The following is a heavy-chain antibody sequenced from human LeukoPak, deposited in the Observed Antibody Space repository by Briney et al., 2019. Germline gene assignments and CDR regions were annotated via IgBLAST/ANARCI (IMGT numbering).Heavy chain of an antibody. J-gene: IGHJ5*02. CDR3: ARDRSGSYPNWFDP. V-gene: IGHV3-23*01. D-gene: IGHD3-10*01. CDR2: ITGNGGNT. CDR1: GFTFSSYG. Sequence: GGSLRLSCAASGFTFSSYGMSWVRQAPGKGLEWVSAITGNGGNTFYADSVKGRFTISRDNSKNTMYLQMNSLRAEDTALYYCARDRSGSYPNWFDPWSQGTLVTVSS.